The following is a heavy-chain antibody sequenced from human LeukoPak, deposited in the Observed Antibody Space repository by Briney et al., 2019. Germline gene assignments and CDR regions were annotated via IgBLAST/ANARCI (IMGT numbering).Heavy chain of an antibody. D-gene: IGHD3-16*02. Sequence: SETLSLTCAVYGGSFSGYYWSWIRQPPGKGLEWIGEINHSGSTNYNPSLTSRVTISVDTSKNQFSLKLSSLTAADTAMYYCARGRRNALHRHLDYWGQGTLVTVSS. V-gene: IGHV4-34*01. J-gene: IGHJ4*02. CDR1: GGSFSGYY. CDR3: ARGRRNALHRHLDY. CDR2: INHSGST.